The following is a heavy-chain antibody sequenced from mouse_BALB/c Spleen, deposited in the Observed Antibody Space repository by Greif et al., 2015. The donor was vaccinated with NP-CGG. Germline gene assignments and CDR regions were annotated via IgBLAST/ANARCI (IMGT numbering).Heavy chain of an antibody. CDR1: GYAFSSYW. D-gene: IGHD1-1*01. CDR3: ARDYGSPRGYFDV. CDR2: IYPGDGDT. V-gene: IGHV1-80*01. Sequence: QVQLQQSGAELVRPGSSVKISCKASGYAFSSYWMNWVKQRPGQGLEWIGQIYPGDGDTNYNGKFKGKATLTADKSSSTAYMQLSSLTSEDSAVYFCARDYGSPRGYFDVWGAGTTVTVSS. J-gene: IGHJ1*01.